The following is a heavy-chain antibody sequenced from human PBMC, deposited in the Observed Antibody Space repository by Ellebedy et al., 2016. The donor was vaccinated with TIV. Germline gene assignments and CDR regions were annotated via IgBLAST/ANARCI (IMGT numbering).Heavy chain of an antibody. CDR3: ATDGSYGDYRSPAHAFVM. J-gene: IGHJ3*02. V-gene: IGHV3-7*01. CDR1: GFSFRSYW. Sequence: GESLKISCGSSGFSFRSYWMTWVRQAPGKGLEWVANIRQDGSDTYYVDSVKGRFTISRDNAKDSLYLLMNSLRDEDTSVYYCATDGSYGDYRSPAHAFVMWGQGTMVAISS. D-gene: IGHD4-17*01. CDR2: IRQDGSDT.